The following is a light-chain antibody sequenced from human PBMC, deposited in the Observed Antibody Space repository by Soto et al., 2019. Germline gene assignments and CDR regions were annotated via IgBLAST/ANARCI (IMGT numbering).Light chain of an antibody. CDR3: QQYNSYPFT. Sequence: DIQMTQSPSTLSASVGARVTITCRASQSISSWLAWYQQKPGKAPKLLIYDASSLESGVPSRFIGSGSGTEVTITISSLQPDDFATYYCQQYNSYPFTFGPGTKVDIK. V-gene: IGKV1-5*01. CDR1: QSISSW. CDR2: DAS. J-gene: IGKJ3*01.